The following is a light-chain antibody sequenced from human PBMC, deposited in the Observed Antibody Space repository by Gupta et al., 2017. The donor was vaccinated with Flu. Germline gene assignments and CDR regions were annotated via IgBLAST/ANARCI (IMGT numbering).Light chain of an antibody. CDR1: QSISSY. Sequence: GDRVTITCRASQSISSYLNWYQQKPGKAPKLLIYAASSLQSGVPSRFSGSGSGTDFTLTISSLQPEDFATYYCQQSYSTPVTFGQGTKLRSN. CDR3: QQSYSTPVT. J-gene: IGKJ2*01. CDR2: AAS. V-gene: IGKV1-39*01.